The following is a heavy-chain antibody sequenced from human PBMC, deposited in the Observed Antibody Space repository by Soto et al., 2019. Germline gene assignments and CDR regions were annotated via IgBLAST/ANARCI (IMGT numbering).Heavy chain of an antibody. CDR1: GYTFNSYA. J-gene: IGHJ4*02. CDR3: ARGGHIAVVTASFDY. Sequence: ASVKVSCKACGYTFNSYAMHWVRQAPGQRLEWLGWINAGNGNTKYSQKFQGRVTITRDTSASTAYMELSSLRSADTAVYYCARGGHIAVVTASFDYWGQGTLVTVSS. V-gene: IGHV1-3*01. D-gene: IGHD2-21*02. CDR2: INAGNGNT.